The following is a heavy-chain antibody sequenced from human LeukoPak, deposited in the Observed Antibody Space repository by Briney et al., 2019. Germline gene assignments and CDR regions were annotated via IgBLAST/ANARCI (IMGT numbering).Heavy chain of an antibody. CDR3: ARSSYDYVWGSDRSNWFDP. J-gene: IGHJ5*02. V-gene: IGHV4-30-2*01. CDR1: GGSISRGGYS. D-gene: IGHD3-16*02. Sequence: SETLSLTCAVSGGSISRGGYSWAWIRQPPGKGLEWIGNIYHSGSTYYKPSLQSRVTMSIDKSKNQFSLKLNSVTAADTAVYYCARSSYDYVWGSDRSNWFDPWGQGTLVTVSS. CDR2: IYHSGST.